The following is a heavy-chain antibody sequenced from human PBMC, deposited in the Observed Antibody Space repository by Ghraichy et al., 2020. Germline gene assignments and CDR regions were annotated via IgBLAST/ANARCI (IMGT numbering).Heavy chain of an antibody. CDR1: GGTFNSYV. V-gene: IGHV1-69*10. CDR2: IIPILGTI. D-gene: IGHD1-1*01. CDR3: ATGGTYDYGMDV. Sequence: SVKVSCKGSGGTFNSYVVNWVRQAPGQGLEWMGGIIPILGTIKYAPTFHDRVTLTADRSTSTAYMELRDVRSDDTALYYCATGGTYDYGMDVWGQGTTVTVS. J-gene: IGHJ6*02.